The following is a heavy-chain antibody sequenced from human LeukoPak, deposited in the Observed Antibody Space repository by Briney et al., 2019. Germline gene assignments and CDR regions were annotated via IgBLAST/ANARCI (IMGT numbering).Heavy chain of an antibody. J-gene: IGHJ4*02. CDR1: GFTFGDNA. V-gene: IGHV3-49*04. CDR3: TRTYNDYYSY. CDR2: IRSKAYGGTT. D-gene: IGHD1-1*01. Sequence: LRLSCTASGFTFGDNAISWVRQAPGKGLEWVGFIRSKAYGGTTEYDASVKGRFTISRDDSKSIAYLQMNSLKTEDTAVYYCTRTYNDYYSYWGQGTLVTVSS.